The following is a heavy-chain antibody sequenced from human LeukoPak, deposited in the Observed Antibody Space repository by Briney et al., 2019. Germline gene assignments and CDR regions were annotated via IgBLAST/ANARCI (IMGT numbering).Heavy chain of an antibody. J-gene: IGHJ4*02. CDR1: GFTFSNYG. CDR2: VSNSGSYI. Sequence: GGSLRLSCATSGFTFSNYGMNWVRQGSGKRLEWVSSVSNSGSYIYYADSVKGRFTISRDNAKNSLYLQMNSLRAEDMAVYYCAREAPRTDFWSGYYFDYWGQGALVTVSS. V-gene: IGHV3-21*01. CDR3: AREAPRTDFWSGYYFDY. D-gene: IGHD3-3*01.